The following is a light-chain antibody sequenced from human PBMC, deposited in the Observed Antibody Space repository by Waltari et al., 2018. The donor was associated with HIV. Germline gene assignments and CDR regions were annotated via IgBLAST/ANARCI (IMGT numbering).Light chain of an antibody. V-gene: IGKV3-15*01. CDR2: GAS. CDR3: QEYNKWPPVLT. CDR1: QSVSSN. J-gene: IGKJ4*01. Sequence: IVMTQSPATLSVSPGERATLSCRASQSVSSNLAWYQQKLGQAPRLLIYGASTRATGIPARFSGSGYGTEFTLIISSLQSEDFAVYYCQEYNKWPPVLTFGGGTKVDLK.